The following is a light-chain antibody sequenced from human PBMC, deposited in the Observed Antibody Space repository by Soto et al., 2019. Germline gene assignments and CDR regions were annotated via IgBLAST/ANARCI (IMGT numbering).Light chain of an antibody. CDR3: AAWDDSLSGLYD. CDR1: SSNIGGNS. V-gene: IGLV1-47*03. J-gene: IGLJ1*01. CDR2: RNN. Sequence: SLLPHPPSELDPPGETVTISCSDPSSNIGGNSVYWYQQLPGTAHKLLIYRNNQRPSGVPDRFSGSKSGTSASLAISGLCSEDEDDYYCAAWDDSLSGLYDFGTGTKVTV.